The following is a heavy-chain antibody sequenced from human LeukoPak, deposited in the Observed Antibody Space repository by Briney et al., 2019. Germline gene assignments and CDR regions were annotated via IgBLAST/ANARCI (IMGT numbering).Heavy chain of an antibody. D-gene: IGHD1-1*01. CDR3: ANNWNLDY. J-gene: IGHJ4*02. CDR1: GFTFSSYA. V-gene: IGHV3-23*01. Sequence: GGSLRLSCAASGFTFSSYAMSWVRQAPGKGLEWVSAISSSGDTTYYADFVKGRFTISRDNSKNTLYLQMNSLRAEDTAVYYCANNWNLDYWGQGTLVTVSS. CDR2: ISSSGDTT.